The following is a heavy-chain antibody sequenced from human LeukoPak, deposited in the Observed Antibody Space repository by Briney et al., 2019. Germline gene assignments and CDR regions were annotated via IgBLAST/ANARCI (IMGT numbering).Heavy chain of an antibody. CDR3: ATAPGYSSPGRGMDV. CDR2: FDPEDGET. D-gene: IGHD6-13*01. CDR1: GYTLTELS. J-gene: IGHJ6*02. Sequence: ASVKVSCKVSGYTLTELSMHWVRQAPGKGLEWMGGFDPEDGETIYAQKFQGRVTMTEDTSTDTAYMELSSLRSEDTAVYYCATAPGYSSPGRGMDVWGQVTTVTVSS. V-gene: IGHV1-24*01.